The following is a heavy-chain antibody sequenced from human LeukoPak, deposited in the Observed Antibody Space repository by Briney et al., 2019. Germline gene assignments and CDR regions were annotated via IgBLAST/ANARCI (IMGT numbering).Heavy chain of an antibody. CDR1: GGSISSDGYY. V-gene: IGHV4-31*03. CDR2: IYYSGST. J-gene: IGHJ4*02. CDR3: ARRQMIGESYLFDY. Sequence: SETLSLTCTVSGGSISSDGYYWSWIRQHPGKGLEWIGYIYYSGSTYYNPSLKSRVTISVDTSKNQFSLKVRPVTAADTAVYYCARRQMIGESYLFDYWGQGILVTVSS. D-gene: IGHD3-10*02.